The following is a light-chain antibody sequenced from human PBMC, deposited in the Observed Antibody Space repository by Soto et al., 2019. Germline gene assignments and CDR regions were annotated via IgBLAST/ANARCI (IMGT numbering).Light chain of an antibody. CDR1: SSDVGGYNY. V-gene: IGLV2-8*02. CDR3: SSYAVTNIFV. Sequence: QSVLTQPPSASRSPGQSVTISCTGTSSDVGGYNYVSWYQQHPGKAPKVIIYEVSKRPSGVPDRFSGSKSGSTASLTVSGLQAEDEADYYCSSYAVTNIFVFGNGTKVTVL. CDR2: EVS. J-gene: IGLJ1*01.